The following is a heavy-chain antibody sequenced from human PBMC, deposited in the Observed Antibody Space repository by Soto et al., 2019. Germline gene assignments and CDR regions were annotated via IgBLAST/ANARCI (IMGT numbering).Heavy chain of an antibody. V-gene: IGHV3-53*01. CDR2: IYSGGYT. CDR3: GAGRGGGGY. CDR1: GFTVSNNY. Sequence: EVQLVESGGGLIQPGGSLRLSCAVSGFTVSNNYMSWVRQAPGKGLEGVSVIYSGGYTAYGDSVKGRFTISRDNSKNTLFLKMNGVGAGDAGVFLGGAGRGGGGYWGQGTLVTVSS. J-gene: IGHJ4*02. D-gene: IGHD3-16*01.